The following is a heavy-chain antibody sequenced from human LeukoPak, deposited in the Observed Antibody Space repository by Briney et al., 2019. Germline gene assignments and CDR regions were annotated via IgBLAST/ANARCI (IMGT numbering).Heavy chain of an antibody. J-gene: IGHJ4*02. Sequence: ASVKVSCKASGYTFTDYYLHWVRQAPGEGVEWMGWINPKSGGTKFAQKHQGGVTMTADTSIDTAYLEPSNLKSDDTAIYYCARSSSGWPLYFDCWGQGTLVTVSS. CDR3: ARSSSGWPLYFDC. V-gene: IGHV1-2*02. CDR1: GYTFTDYY. D-gene: IGHD6-19*01. CDR2: INPKSGGT.